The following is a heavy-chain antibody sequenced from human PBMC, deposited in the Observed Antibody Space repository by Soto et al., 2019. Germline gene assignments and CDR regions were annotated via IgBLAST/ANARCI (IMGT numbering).Heavy chain of an antibody. CDR1: GFTFSSYA. Sequence: EVQLLESGGGLVQPGGSLRLSCAASGFTFSSYAMSWVRQAPGKGLEWVSAISGSGGRTYYADYVKGRFNISRDNSQNTLYLQMNSLRVEDTAVYYCAKDDEWYSSSSAPSGLDVWRQGTTVTVSS. J-gene: IGHJ6*02. CDR2: ISGSGGRT. D-gene: IGHD6-6*01. V-gene: IGHV3-23*01. CDR3: AKDDEWYSSSSAPSGLDV.